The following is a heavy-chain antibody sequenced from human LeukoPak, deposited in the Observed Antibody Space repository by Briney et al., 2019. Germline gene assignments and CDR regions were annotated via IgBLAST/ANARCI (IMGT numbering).Heavy chain of an antibody. CDR3: ARTGPRQLIDY. Sequence: SETLSLTCTVSGGSISSYYWSWIRQPPGKGLGWIGYIYYTGSTNYNPSLKSRVTISVDTSKNQFSLKLSSLTAADTAVYYCARTGPRQLIDYWGQGTLVTVSS. CDR1: GGSISSYY. CDR2: IYYTGST. V-gene: IGHV4-59*01. J-gene: IGHJ4*02. D-gene: IGHD6-19*01.